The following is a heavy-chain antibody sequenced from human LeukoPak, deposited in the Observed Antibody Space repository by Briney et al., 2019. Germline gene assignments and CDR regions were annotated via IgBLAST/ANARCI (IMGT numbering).Heavy chain of an antibody. Sequence: GASVKVSCRASGYIFTDYAIQWVRQAPGQGLEWMGWINAGNGKTKYSQKFQGRVTTTRDTSASTAYMELSGLRSDDTAVYYCARARWTSTVTTYYLDFWGQGTLVTVSS. CDR2: INAGNGKT. CDR3: ARARWTSTVTTYYLDF. V-gene: IGHV1-3*01. D-gene: IGHD4-17*01. CDR1: GYIFTDYA. J-gene: IGHJ4*02.